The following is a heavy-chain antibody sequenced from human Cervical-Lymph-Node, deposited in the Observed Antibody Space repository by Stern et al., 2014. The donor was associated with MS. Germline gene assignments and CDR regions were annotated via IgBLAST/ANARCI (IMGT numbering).Heavy chain of an antibody. CDR3: ARGLVGGLDV. D-gene: IGHD2-21*01. CDR1: GFTFSNYD. J-gene: IGHJ6*02. V-gene: IGHV3-30*01. CDR2: ISYDGSNK. Sequence: VQLVESGGGVVQPGRSLRLSCAASGFTFSNYDIHWVRQAPGKGLEWVAVISYDGSNKYYEDSVKGRFTISRANSENPVHLQMNSLRTEDTSVYYCARGLVGGLDVGGQGTTVTVSS.